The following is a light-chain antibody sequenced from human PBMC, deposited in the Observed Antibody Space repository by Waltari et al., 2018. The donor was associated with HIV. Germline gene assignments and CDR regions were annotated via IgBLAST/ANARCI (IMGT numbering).Light chain of an antibody. J-gene: IGKJ3*01. Sequence: DIQMTQSPSSVSVSVGDRVTINCRASQDISNSLAWYQQRPGQAPKLLIHSASNLQTGVPSRFSGSGSGTDFTLTIRSLQPDDFATYYCQQARFFPLTFGPGTK. V-gene: IGKV1-12*01. CDR1: QDISNS. CDR2: SAS. CDR3: QQARFFPLT.